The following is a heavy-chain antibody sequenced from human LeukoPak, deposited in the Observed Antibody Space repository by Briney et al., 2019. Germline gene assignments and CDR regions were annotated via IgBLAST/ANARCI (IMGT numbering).Heavy chain of an antibody. Sequence: GASVKVSCKASGYTFTSYDISWVRQATGQGLEWMGWMNPNSGNTGYAQKFQGRVTITRNTSISTAYMELSSLRSEDTAVYYCAREVYYDSSGYYNWGQGTLVTVSS. V-gene: IGHV1-8*03. CDR2: MNPNSGNT. D-gene: IGHD3-22*01. CDR1: GYTFTSYD. CDR3: AREVYYDSSGYYN. J-gene: IGHJ4*02.